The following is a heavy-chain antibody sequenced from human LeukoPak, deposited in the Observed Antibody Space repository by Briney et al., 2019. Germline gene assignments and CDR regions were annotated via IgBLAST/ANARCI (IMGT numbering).Heavy chain of an antibody. CDR2: ISVDGSAT. CDR1: GFTFSNYA. Sequence: GGSLRLSCAASGFTFSNYAMNWIRQVPVKGLQWLAAISVDGSATNYADSVKGRFTISRDNSKNTLYLEMDGLRPDDTAVYYCARDFGYWGQGTLVTVSS. CDR3: ARDFGY. J-gene: IGHJ4*02. V-gene: IGHV3-30*04. D-gene: IGHD3-10*01.